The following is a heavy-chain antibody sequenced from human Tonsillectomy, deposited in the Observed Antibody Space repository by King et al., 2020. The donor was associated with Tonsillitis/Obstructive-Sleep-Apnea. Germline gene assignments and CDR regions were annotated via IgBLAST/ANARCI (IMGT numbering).Heavy chain of an antibody. CDR2: IYYSGST. V-gene: IGHV4-59*01. D-gene: IGHD3-3*01. Sequence: LQLQESGPGLLKPSETLSLTCTVSGGSIRSYYWNWIRQSPGKGLEWIAYIYYSGSTNYNPSLKSRVTISLDTSENQFSLKLKSVTAADTAVYYCASGDFCSSNGVHYSYMGVWGKGTTVSVSS. CDR1: GGSIRSYY. CDR3: ASGDFCSSNGVHYSYMGV. J-gene: IGHJ6*03.